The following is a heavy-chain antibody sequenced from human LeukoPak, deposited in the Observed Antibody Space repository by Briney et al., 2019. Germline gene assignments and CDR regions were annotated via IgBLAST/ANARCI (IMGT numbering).Heavy chain of an antibody. CDR2: ICGSGGST. V-gene: IGHV3-23*01. D-gene: IGHD6-19*01. CDR3: AKGRSIGWYSSDYFDY. J-gene: IGHJ4*02. CDR1: GFAFRSYG. Sequence: GSLRLSCSASGFAFRSYGLRWGRQGPGEGVGGGSGICGSGGSTYSADSVKGRFTISRDNSKNTLYLQMNSLRAEDTAVYYCAKGRSIGWYSSDYFDYWGQGTLVTVSS.